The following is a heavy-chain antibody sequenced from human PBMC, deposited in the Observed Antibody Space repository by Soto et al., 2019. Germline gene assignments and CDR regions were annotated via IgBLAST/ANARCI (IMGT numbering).Heavy chain of an antibody. Sequence: GGSLRLSCAASGFTYSTYTMHWVRQAPGKGLEWVAVISYDGNNKFYADSVKGRFTISRDSTKQTLYLQMSSLRSEDTAVYYCAVQVASSGWYPFDYWGQGTLVTVSS. CDR2: ISYDGNNK. CDR3: AVQVASSGWYPFDY. V-gene: IGHV3-30-3*01. D-gene: IGHD6-19*01. J-gene: IGHJ4*02. CDR1: GFTYSTYT.